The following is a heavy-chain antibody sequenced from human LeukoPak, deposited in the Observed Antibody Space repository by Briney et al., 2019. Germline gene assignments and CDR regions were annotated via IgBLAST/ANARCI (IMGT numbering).Heavy chain of an antibody. CDR1: GFTFSSYW. V-gene: IGHV3-74*01. D-gene: IGHD2-15*01. CDR2: INSDGSST. Sequence: GSLRLSCAASGFTFSSYWMHWVRQAPGKGLVWVSRINSDGSSTSYADSVKGRFTISRDNAKNTLYLQMNSLTAEDTAVYYCVHRYCSGGNCYSDYWGQGTLVTVSS. J-gene: IGHJ4*02. CDR3: VHRYCSGGNCYSDY.